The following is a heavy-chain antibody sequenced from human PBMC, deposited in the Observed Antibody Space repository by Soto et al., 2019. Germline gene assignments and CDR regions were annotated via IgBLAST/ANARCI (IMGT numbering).Heavy chain of an antibody. D-gene: IGHD3-3*02. CDR3: VRGQPHRITIFEVVIRSYDYGMDV. CDR2: INYRGSS. V-gene: IGHV4-34*01. Sequence: QVQLQQWGAGLLKPSETLSLTCAVYGGSFTGYYWTWIRQTPGKGLEWIGEINYRGSSYYHPSLESRISMAVDTSKNQFSLKLRSVTAADTAVYFCVRGQPHRITIFEVVIRSYDYGMDVWGQGTTVTVSS. CDR1: GGSFTGYY. J-gene: IGHJ6*02.